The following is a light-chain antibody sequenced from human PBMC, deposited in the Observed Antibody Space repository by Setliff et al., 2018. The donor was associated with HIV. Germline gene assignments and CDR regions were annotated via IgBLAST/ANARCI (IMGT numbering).Light chain of an antibody. Sequence: LAQPASVSGSPGQSITISCTGTSNDVGRYDLVSWYQQHPARAPKLIIYQATRRPSGVSNRFSGSKSGNVASLTISGLQAEDEADYYCCSNTGSNTFVFGTGTKVTV. CDR2: QAT. J-gene: IGLJ1*01. V-gene: IGLV2-23*01. CDR1: SNDVGRYDL. CDR3: CSNTGSNTFV.